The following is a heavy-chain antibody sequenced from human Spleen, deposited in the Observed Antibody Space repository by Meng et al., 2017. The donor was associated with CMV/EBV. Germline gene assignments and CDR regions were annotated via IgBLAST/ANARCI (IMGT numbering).Heavy chain of an antibody. CDR2: ISSSGSTI. D-gene: IGHD2-2*01. CDR3: ARDQIVPAAITYYHYGMDV. J-gene: IGHJ6*02. V-gene: IGHV3-48*03. CDR1: GFTFSSYE. Sequence: LSLTCAASGFTFSSYEMNWVRQAPGKGLEWVSYISSSGSTIYYADSVKGRFTISRDNAKNSLYLQMNSLRAEDTAVYYCARDQIVPAAITYYHYGMDVWGQGTTVTVSS.